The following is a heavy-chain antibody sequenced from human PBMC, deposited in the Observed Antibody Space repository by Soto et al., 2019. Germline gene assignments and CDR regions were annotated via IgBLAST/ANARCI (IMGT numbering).Heavy chain of an antibody. CDR3: VKDIHFLGIWYFDL. CDR1: GFTFSSFG. D-gene: IGHD3-16*01. CDR2: ISYDGSDT. Sequence: EQLAESGGGVVQSGRSLRLSCEASGFTFSSFGMHWVRQAPGKGLEWVAVISYDGSDTYFADSVKGRFTISRDNSKNTVYLQMNSLRVEDMAVYYCVKDIHFLGIWYFDLWGRGSLVSVSS. J-gene: IGHJ2*01. V-gene: IGHV3-30*18.